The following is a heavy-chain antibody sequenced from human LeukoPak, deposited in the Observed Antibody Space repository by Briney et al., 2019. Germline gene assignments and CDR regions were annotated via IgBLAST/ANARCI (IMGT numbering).Heavy chain of an antibody. J-gene: IGHJ6*04. D-gene: IGHD3-10*02. CDR3: AELGITMIGGV. Sequence: GGSLRLSCAASGFTFSSHWMSWVRQAPRKGLEWLANIKEDGSEKYYVDSVKGRFTISRDNAKNSLYLQLNSLRAEDTAVYYCAELGITMIGGVWGKGTTVTISS. CDR2: IKEDGSEK. CDR1: GFTFSSHW. V-gene: IGHV3-7*01.